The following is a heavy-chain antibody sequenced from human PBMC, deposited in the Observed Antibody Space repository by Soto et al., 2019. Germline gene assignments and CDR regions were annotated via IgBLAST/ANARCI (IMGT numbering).Heavy chain of an antibody. CDR2: ISYDGSNK. J-gene: IGHJ4*02. CDR3: RGSDSSGYYSVDY. D-gene: IGHD3-22*01. Sequence: PGGSLRLCCAASGFTFSSYAMHWVRQAPGKGLEWVAVISYDGSNKYYADSVKGRFTTSRDNSKNTLYLQMNSLRAEDTAVYYCRGSDSSGYYSVDYWGQGTLVTVSS. CDR1: GFTFSSYA. V-gene: IGHV3-30-3*01.